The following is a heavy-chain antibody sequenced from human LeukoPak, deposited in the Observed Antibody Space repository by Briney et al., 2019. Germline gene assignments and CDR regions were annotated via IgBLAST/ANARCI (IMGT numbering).Heavy chain of an antibody. V-gene: IGHV1-46*01. CDR3: AKVGTAISGFDY. D-gene: IGHD2-2*02. J-gene: IGHJ4*02. CDR2: INPSGGST. CDR1: GYTFTSYY. Sequence: ASVKVSCKASGYTFTSYYMHRVRQAPGQGLEWMGIINPSGGSTSYAQKFQGRVTMTRDTSTSTVYMELSSLRAEDTAVYYCAKVGTAISGFDYWGQGTLVTVSS.